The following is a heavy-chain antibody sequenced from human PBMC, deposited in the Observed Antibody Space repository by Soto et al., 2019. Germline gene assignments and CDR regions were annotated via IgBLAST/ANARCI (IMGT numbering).Heavy chain of an antibody. CDR2: ITGSGGST. CDR3: AKEGVSWDNWFDP. D-gene: IGHD6-13*01. CDR1: GFTFSNYA. Sequence: PGGSLRLSCAASGFTFSNYAMSWVRQAPGKGLEWVSAITGSGGSTYYADSVKGRFTVSRDNSKNTLSLQMNSLRAEDTAVYYCAKEGVSWDNWFDPWGQGTLVTVSS. J-gene: IGHJ5*02. V-gene: IGHV3-23*01.